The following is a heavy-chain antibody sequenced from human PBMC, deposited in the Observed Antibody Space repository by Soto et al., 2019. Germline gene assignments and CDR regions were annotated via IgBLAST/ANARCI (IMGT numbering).Heavy chain of an antibody. CDR2: ISSSSSTI. Sequence: EVQLVESGGGLVQPGGSLRLSCAASGFTFSSYSMNWVRQAPGKGLEWVSYISSSSSTIYYADSVKGRFTISRDNAKKSLYLQMKSLRDEDTAVYYCARNPRYSYGSGGDYWGQGTLVTVSS. D-gene: IGHD5-18*01. CDR1: GFTFSSYS. V-gene: IGHV3-48*02. J-gene: IGHJ4*02. CDR3: ARNPRYSYGSGGDY.